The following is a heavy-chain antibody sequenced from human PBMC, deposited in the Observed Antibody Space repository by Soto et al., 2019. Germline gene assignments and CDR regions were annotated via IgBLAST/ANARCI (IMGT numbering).Heavy chain of an antibody. CDR3: AKDGGLDWLESQDY. CDR1: GFTFSSYA. V-gene: IGHV3-23*01. CDR2: ISGSGGST. Sequence: EVQLLESRGGLVQPGGSLRLSCAASGFTFSSYAMSWVRQAPGKGLEWVSAISGSGGSTYYADSVKGRFTISRDNSKNTLYLQMNSLRAEDTAVYYCAKDGGLDWLESQDYWGQGTLVTVSS. J-gene: IGHJ4*02. D-gene: IGHD3-9*01.